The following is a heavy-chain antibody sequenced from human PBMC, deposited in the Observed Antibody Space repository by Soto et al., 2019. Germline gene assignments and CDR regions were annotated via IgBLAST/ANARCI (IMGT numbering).Heavy chain of an antibody. CDR2: IIPIFGTA. J-gene: IGHJ6*02. V-gene: IGHV1-69*01. CDR1: GGTFSSYA. Sequence: QVQLVQSGAEVKKPGSSVKVSCKASGGTFSSYAISWVRQAPGQGLEWMGGIIPIFGTANYAQKFQGRVTITADESTSTAYMELSSLRSEDTAVYYCARQGRFDDGSGIGTPDYYYYGMDVWGQGTTVTVSS. D-gene: IGHD3-10*01. CDR3: ARQGRFDDGSGIGTPDYYYYGMDV.